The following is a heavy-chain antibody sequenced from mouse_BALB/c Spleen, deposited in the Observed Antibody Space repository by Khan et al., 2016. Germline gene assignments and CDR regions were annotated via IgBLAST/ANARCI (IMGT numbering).Heavy chain of an antibody. V-gene: IGHV1-54*01. CDR1: GYAFTNYL. Sequence: QLQQSGAELVRPGTSVKVSCKASGYAFTNYLIEWVKQRPGQGLEWIGVINPGSGGTNYNEKFKGKATLTADKSSSTAYMQLSSLTSDDSAVFVCARSDGYDVGYAYWGQGTLVTVSA. D-gene: IGHD2-2*01. CDR3: ARSDGYDVGYAY. CDR2: INPGSGGT. J-gene: IGHJ3*01.